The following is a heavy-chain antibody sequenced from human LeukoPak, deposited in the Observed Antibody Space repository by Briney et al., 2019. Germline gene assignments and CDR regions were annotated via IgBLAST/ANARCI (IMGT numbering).Heavy chain of an antibody. CDR1: GGSFSGYY. Sequence: PSETLSLTCAVYGGSFSGYYWSWIRQPPGKGLEWIGEINHSGSTNYNPSLKSRVTISVDTSKNQFSLKLSSVTAADTAVYYCARVAWCSGGSCHWYSYFDYWGQGTLVTVSS. D-gene: IGHD2-15*01. J-gene: IGHJ4*02. V-gene: IGHV4-34*01. CDR2: INHSGST. CDR3: ARVAWCSGGSCHWYSYFDY.